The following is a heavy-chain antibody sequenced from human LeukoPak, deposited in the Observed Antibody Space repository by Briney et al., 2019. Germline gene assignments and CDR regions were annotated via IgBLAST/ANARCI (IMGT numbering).Heavy chain of an antibody. CDR2: INPTGGST. V-gene: IGHV1-46*01. CDR1: GYTFTSYY. J-gene: IGHJ5*02. CDR3: ARDNSVGDNAWWFDP. Sequence: GASVKVSCTASGYTFTSYYMHWVRQAPGQGLEWMGLINPTGGSTGYAQKFQGRVTMTRDMSTSTDYMELSSLRSEDTAIYYCARDNSVGDNAWWFDPWGQGTLGTVSS. D-gene: IGHD1-26*01.